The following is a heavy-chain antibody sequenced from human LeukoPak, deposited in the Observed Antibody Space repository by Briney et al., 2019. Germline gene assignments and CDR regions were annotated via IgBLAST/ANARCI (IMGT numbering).Heavy chain of an antibody. Sequence: SVKVSCKASGGTFSSYAISWVRQAPGQGLEWMGGIIPIFGTANYAQKFQGRVTITADESTSTAYMELSSLRSEDTAVYYCARTLDFSIAAAGTSVDYWGQGTLVTVSS. CDR3: ARTLDFSIAAAGTSVDY. V-gene: IGHV1-69*13. CDR2: IIPIFGTA. CDR1: GGTFSSYA. D-gene: IGHD6-13*01. J-gene: IGHJ4*02.